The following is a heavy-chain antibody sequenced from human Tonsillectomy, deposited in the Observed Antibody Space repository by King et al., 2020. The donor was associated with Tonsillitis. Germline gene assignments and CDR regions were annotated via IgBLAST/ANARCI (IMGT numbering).Heavy chain of an antibody. V-gene: IGHV1-69*09. Sequence: VQLVQSGAEVKKPGSSVKVSCKASGGTFSSYAISWVRQAPGQGLEWMGRIIPILGIENYAQKFQGRVTITADKSTSTDYMELSSLRSEDTAVYYCARDSRSTGDAFDIWGQGTMVTVSS. D-gene: IGHD1-1*01. CDR2: IIPILGIE. CDR1: GGTFSSYA. J-gene: IGHJ3*02. CDR3: ARDSRSTGDAFDI.